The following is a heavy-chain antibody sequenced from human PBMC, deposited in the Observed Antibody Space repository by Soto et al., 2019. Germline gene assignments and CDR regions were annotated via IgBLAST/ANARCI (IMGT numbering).Heavy chain of an antibody. Sequence: SETLSLTCTVSGGSISSYYWSWIRQPPGKGLEWIGYIYYSGSTNYNPSLKSRVTISVDTSKNQFSLKLSSVTAADTAVYYCARTPSGWQAFDIWGKGTMVTVS. CDR1: GGSISSYY. CDR3: ARTPSGWQAFDI. J-gene: IGHJ3*02. D-gene: IGHD6-19*01. V-gene: IGHV4-59*01. CDR2: IYYSGST.